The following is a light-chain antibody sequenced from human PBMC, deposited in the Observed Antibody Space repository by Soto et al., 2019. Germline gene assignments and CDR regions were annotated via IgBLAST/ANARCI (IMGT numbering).Light chain of an antibody. CDR2: DES. J-gene: IGLJ2*01. CDR1: NIGSKS. CDR3: QVWDSSSDVV. V-gene: IGLV3-21*02. Sequence: SYVLTQPPSVSVAPGQTARITCGGNNIGSKSVHWYQQKPGQAPVLVVYDESDRPSGIPERFSGSNSGNTATLTISRVEAGDEADYYCQVWDSSSDVVFGGGTKLTVL.